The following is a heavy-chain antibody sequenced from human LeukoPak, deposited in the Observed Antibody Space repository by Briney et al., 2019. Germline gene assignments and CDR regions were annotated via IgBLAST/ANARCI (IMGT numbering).Heavy chain of an antibody. CDR1: GGTFSSYA. Sequence: GASVKVSCKASGGTFSSYAISWVRQAPGQGLEWMGGIIPIFGTTNYAQKFQGRVTITADESTSTAYMELSSLRSEDTAVYYCARDAFKVAPFDYWGQGTLVTVSS. CDR3: ARDAFKVAPFDY. V-gene: IGHV1-69*13. J-gene: IGHJ4*02. CDR2: IIPIFGTT. D-gene: IGHD5-12*01.